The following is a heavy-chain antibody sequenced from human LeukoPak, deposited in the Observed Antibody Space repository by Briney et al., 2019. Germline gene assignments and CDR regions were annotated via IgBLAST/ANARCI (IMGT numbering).Heavy chain of an antibody. CDR3: AATMVRGVGIFDY. V-gene: IGHV3-7*01. J-gene: IGHJ4*02. Sequence: GGSLRLSCAASGFTFRNYCMTWVRQAPGKGLEWVASIKQDESEKYFLDSVKGRFTISRDNAENSLYLQMNSLRAEDTAVYYCAATMVRGVGIFDYWGQGTLVTVSS. D-gene: IGHD3-10*01. CDR1: GFTFRNYC. CDR2: IKQDESEK.